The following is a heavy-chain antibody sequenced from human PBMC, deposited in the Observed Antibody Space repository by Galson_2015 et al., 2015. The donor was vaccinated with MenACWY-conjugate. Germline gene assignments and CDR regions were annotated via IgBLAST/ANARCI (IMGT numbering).Heavy chain of an antibody. CDR1: GFTFSDYV. Sequence: SLRLSCAASGFTFSDYVMSWIRQAPGKGLEWVSYISSGGSSINHAEFVKGRFTISGDNAKNSQYLQMNSLRAEDTAVYYCAREGGAAKEFDYWGQGPLVTVSS. J-gene: IGHJ4*02. D-gene: IGHD2-15*01. CDR3: AREGGAAKEFDY. CDR2: ISSGGSSI. V-gene: IGHV3-11*01.